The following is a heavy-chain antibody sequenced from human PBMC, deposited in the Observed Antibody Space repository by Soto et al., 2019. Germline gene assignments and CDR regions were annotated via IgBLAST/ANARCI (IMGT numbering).Heavy chain of an antibody. CDR3: ERAVSGSYFAFDL. J-gene: IGHJ3*01. V-gene: IGHV3-11*01. CDR2: MTPSGSSS. Sequence: QVQLVESGGDLVKPGGSLRLSCAASGFTFSDHYMSWIRQAPGKGLEWISYMTPSGSSSSYADGVKGRFTISRDNAKNSLYLQMNRLRGDDMAVYYCERAVSGSYFAFDLWGQGTMVTVSS. CDR1: GFTFSDHY. D-gene: IGHD1-26*01.